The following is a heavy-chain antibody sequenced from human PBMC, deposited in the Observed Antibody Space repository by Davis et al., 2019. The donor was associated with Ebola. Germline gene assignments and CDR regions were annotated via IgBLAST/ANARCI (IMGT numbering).Heavy chain of an antibody. CDR3: AKGPLYYDTH. CDR1: GFTFRKYA. D-gene: IGHD3-22*01. CDR2: ISGSGGAT. V-gene: IGHV3-23*01. J-gene: IGHJ1*01. Sequence: GESLKISCVASGFTFRKYAVSWVRQAPGKGLEWVSAISGSGGATYYADSVKGRFTVSRDNFKSTLYLQMNSLRVEDTAVYYCAKGPLYYDTHWGQGTLVTVSS.